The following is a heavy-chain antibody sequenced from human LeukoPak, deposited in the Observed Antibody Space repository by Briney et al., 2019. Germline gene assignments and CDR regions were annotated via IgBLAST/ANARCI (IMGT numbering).Heavy chain of an antibody. V-gene: IGHV4-4*09. J-gene: IGHJ6*03. D-gene: IGHD1-1*01. CDR1: GGSFSSHY. CDR2: IYTSGST. CDR3: ARLSPLANSPRYYYYCYMDV. Sequence: SETLSLTCTVSGGSFSSHYWCWIRQPPGKGLEWIGYIYTSGSTNYNPSLKSLVTISVDTSKNQFSLQLSSVTAADTAVYYCARLSPLANSPRYYYYCYMDVWGKGTTVTVSS.